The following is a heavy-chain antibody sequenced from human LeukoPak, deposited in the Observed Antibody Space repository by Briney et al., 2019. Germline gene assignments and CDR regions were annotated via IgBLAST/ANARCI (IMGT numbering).Heavy chain of an antibody. V-gene: IGHV3-48*03. J-gene: IGHJ4*02. CDR1: GFTFSSYE. D-gene: IGHD3-16*01. CDR2: ISSSGSTI. Sequence: GGSLRLSCAASGFTFSSYEMNWVRQAPGKGLEWVSYISSSGSTIYYADSVEGRFTISRDNAKNSLYLQMNSLRAEDTAVYYCARDEPVWGYWGQGTLVTVSS. CDR3: ARDEPVWGY.